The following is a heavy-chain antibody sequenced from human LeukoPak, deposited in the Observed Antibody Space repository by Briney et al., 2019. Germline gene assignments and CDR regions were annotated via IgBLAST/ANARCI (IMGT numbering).Heavy chain of an antibody. CDR1: GFTFTTDP. V-gene: IGHV3-30*04. CDR3: ARGTPAAADIDY. J-gene: IGHJ4*02. CDR2: LSYDGTDW. D-gene: IGHD6-25*01. Sequence: PGGSLRLSCAASGFTFTTDPMHWVRQTPGKGLEWLGVLSYDGTDWYYADSVRGRFTISRDNSKKTLYLQMNSLTREDTAVYYCARGTPAAADIDYWGLGTLVTVSS.